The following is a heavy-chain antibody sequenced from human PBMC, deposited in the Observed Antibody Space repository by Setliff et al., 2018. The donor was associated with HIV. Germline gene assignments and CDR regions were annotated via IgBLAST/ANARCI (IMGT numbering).Heavy chain of an antibody. Sequence: SETLSLTCTVSGASISGYYWSWIRQTPGKGLEWIGSIHGEGTTNHNPSLKSRVTISLDTPRNHFSLNLHSVTAADPAVYYCVRHHDSDFSGDPDWFDPW. CDR2: IHGEGTT. CDR1: GASISGYY. CDR3: VRHHDSDFSGDPDWFDP. V-gene: IGHV4-59*08. D-gene: IGHD2-15*01. J-gene: IGHJ5*02.